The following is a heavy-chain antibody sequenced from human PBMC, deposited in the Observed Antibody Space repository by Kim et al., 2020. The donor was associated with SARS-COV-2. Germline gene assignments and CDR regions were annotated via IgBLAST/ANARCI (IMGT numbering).Heavy chain of an antibody. Sequence: SETLSLTCTVSGGSLSSSSYYWGWIRQPPGKGLEWIGTAYYSGNTYYNPSLKSRVTISVDTSKNQFSLKLGSVTAADTAVCYCARHQRYSSGWYGAFYY. J-gene: IGHJ6*01. CDR2: AYYSGNT. D-gene: IGHD6-19*01. CDR3: ARHQRYSSGWYGAFYY. V-gene: IGHV4-39*01. CDR1: GGSLSSSSYY.